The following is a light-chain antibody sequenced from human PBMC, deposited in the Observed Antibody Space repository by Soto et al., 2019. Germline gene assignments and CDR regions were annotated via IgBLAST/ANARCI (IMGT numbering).Light chain of an antibody. CDR3: QQLQRTPFT. V-gene: IGKV1-39*01. Sequence: DIQMTQSPSSLSASVGDRVTITCRASQSISNYLNWYQQKPGRVPKLLIYATSTLQSGVPSRFSGSGSGTDFTLTISSLQPEDFATYYCQQLQRTPFTFGPGTTVDV. CDR1: QSISNY. CDR2: ATS. J-gene: IGKJ3*01.